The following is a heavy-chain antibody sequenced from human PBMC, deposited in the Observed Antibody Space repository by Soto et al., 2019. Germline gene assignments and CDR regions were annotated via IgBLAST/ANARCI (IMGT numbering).Heavy chain of an antibody. D-gene: IGHD5-12*01. V-gene: IGHV4-30-4*01. CDR1: GGSISSGDYY. CDR3: ARDSSLVATTYYYGMDV. CDR2: IYYSGST. Sequence: LSLTCTVSGGSISSGDYYWSWIRQPPGKGLEWIGYIYYSGSTYYNPSLKSRVTISVDTSKNQFSLKLSSVTAADTAVYYCARDSSLVATTYYYGMDVWGQGTTVTVSS. J-gene: IGHJ6*02.